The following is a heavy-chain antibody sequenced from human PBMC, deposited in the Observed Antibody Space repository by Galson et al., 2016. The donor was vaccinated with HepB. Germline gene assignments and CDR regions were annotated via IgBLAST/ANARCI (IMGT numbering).Heavy chain of an antibody. Sequence: PALVKPTQTLTLTCTVSGFSLNTTGMRVSWIRQPPGKTLEWLARIDWEDDKLYSTSLKTRLTISRDTSKNRVVLIMTNIDPVDTGTYYRARTHRKTAYDYWGQGTLVTVSS. V-gene: IGHV2-70*04. CDR2: IDWEDDK. CDR1: GFSLNTTGMR. J-gene: IGHJ4*02. CDR3: ARTHRKTAYDY.